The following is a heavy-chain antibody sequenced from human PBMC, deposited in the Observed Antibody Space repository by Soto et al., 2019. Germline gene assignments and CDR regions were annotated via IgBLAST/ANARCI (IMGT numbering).Heavy chain of an antibody. CDR3: ARDPMISPTHIDY. D-gene: IGHD3-22*01. Sequence: SGGSLRLSCAASGFTFSSYGMHWVRQAPGKGLEWVAVIWYDGSNKYYADSVKGRFTISRDNSKNTLYLQMNSLRAEDTAVYYCARDPMISPTHIDYWGQGTLVTVSS. CDR1: GFTFSSYG. V-gene: IGHV3-33*01. J-gene: IGHJ4*02. CDR2: IWYDGSNK.